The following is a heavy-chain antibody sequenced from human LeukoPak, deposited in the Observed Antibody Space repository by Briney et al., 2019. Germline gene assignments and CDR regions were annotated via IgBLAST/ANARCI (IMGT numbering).Heavy chain of an antibody. CDR1: GGSISSSKW. J-gene: IGHJ4*02. Sequence: KPSETLSLTCTVSGGSISSSKWWSWVRQPPGKGLEWIGEIYHSGTTNYNPSLKSRVTISVDKSNNQFSLKLSSLTAADTAVYYCARSIAVAGLFDYWGQGTLVTVSS. CDR3: ARSIAVAGLFDY. CDR2: IYHSGTT. D-gene: IGHD6-19*01. V-gene: IGHV4-4*02.